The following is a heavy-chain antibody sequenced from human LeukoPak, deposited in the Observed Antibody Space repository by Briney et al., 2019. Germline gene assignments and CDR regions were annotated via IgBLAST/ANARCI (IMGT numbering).Heavy chain of an antibody. CDR3: ARSSIAAGGVLDY. CDR2: ISSSSVTI. J-gene: IGHJ4*02. V-gene: IGHV3-48*01. Sequence: GGSLRLSCAASGFTFSSYEMNWVRQAPGKGLEWVSYISSSSVTIYYADSVKGRFTVSRDNAKNSLYLQMNSLRAEDTAVYYCARSSIAAGGVLDYWGQGTLVTVSS. D-gene: IGHD6-13*01. CDR1: GFTFSSYE.